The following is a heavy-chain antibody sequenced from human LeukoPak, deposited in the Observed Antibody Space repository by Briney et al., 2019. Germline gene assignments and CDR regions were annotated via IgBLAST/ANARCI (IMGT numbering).Heavy chain of an antibody. J-gene: IGHJ4*02. CDR3: ARGGFWSGYHVYFDY. CDR1: GGSISSYY. D-gene: IGHD3-3*01. Sequence: SETLSLTCTVSGGSISSYYWSWIRQPAGKGLEWIGRIYTSGSTNYNPSLKSRVTMSVDTSKNQFSLKLSSVTAADTAVYYCARGGFWSGYHVYFDYWGQGTLVTVSS. V-gene: IGHV4-4*07. CDR2: IYTSGST.